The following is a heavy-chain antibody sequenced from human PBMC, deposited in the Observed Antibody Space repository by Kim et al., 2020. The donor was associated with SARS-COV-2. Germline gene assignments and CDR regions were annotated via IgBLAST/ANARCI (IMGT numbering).Heavy chain of an antibody. Sequence: GGSLRLSCAASGFTFKNAWMTWVRQAPGKGLEWVGRIKSNSDRGSVDYASPVKGRFTISRDDSSSTLYLQMESLKAEDGAVYYCTTETRDVRGVMKYDHWGQETLVTVSS. CDR3: TTETRDVRGVMKYDH. V-gene: IGHV3-15*01. CDR1: GFTFKNAW. D-gene: IGHD3-10*02. J-gene: IGHJ4*02. CDR2: IKSNSDRGSV.